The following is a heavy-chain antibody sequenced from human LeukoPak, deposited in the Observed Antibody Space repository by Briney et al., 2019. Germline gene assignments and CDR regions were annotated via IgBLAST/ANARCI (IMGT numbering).Heavy chain of an antibody. CDR2: IYYSGST. J-gene: IGHJ6*02. CDR1: GGSISSGGYY. V-gene: IGHV4-61*08. CDR3: ARESGYYGSGKAYYYYGMDV. Sequence: PSETLSLTCTVSGGSISSGGYYWSWIRQHPGKGLEWIGYIYYSGSTNYNPSLKSRVTISVDTSKNQFSLKLSSVTAADTAVYYCARESGYYGSGKAYYYYGMDVWGQGTTVTVSS. D-gene: IGHD3-10*01.